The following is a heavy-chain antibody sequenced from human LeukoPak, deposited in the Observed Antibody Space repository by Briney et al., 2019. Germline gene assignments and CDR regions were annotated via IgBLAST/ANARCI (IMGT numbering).Heavy chain of an antibody. CDR1: GFTFSSYG. V-gene: IGHV3-30*02. Sequence: GGSLRLSCAASGFTFSSYGMHWVRQAPGKGLEWVAFIRDDGSNKHYADSVKGRFTISRDNSKNTLYLQMNSLRAEDTAVYYCAKDRGTWATGYSSGWSNDYWGQGTLVTVSS. D-gene: IGHD6-19*01. J-gene: IGHJ4*02. CDR2: IRDDGSNK. CDR3: AKDRGTWATGYSSGWSNDY.